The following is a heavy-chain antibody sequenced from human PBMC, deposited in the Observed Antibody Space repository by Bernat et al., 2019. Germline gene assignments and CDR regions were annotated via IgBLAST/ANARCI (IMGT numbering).Heavy chain of an antibody. J-gene: IGHJ4*02. D-gene: IGHD2-21*01. CDR1: GGSISSSSYY. CDR3: ARHRAGVRYYFDY. V-gene: IGHV4-39*01. CDR2: IYYSGST. Sequence: QLQLQESGPGLVKPSETLSLTCTVSGGSISSSSYYWGWIRQPPGKGLEWIGSIYYSGSTYYKPSLKSRVTISVDTSKNQFSLKLSSVTAADTAVYYCARHRAGVRYYFDYWGQGTLVTVSS.